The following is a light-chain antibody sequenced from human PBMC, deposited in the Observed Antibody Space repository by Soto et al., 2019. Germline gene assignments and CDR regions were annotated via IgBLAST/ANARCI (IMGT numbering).Light chain of an antibody. Sequence: DIQMTQSPSTLSASVGDRVTITCRASQSVGRSLAWYQQQPGKAPKLLIYGVSTLESGVPSRFSGCGSGTEFTLSISSLQPGDFGTYYCQQFYKGWTFGQGTRV. CDR2: GVS. CDR1: QSVGRS. V-gene: IGKV1-5*01. J-gene: IGKJ1*01. CDR3: QQFYKGWT.